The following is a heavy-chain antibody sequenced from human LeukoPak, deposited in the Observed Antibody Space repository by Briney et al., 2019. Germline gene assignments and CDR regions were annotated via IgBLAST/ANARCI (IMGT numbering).Heavy chain of an antibody. Sequence: GGSLRLSCAGSGFTFSSYAMSWVRQAPGKGLEWVSAISDTGATTYDADSVKGRFTISRDNSRSTLYLQLNSLRAEDTAVYYCAKDTSIGRYCTNGVCSPFDCWGQGTLVTVSS. V-gene: IGHV3-23*01. D-gene: IGHD2-8*01. J-gene: IGHJ4*02. CDR1: GFTFSSYA. CDR2: ISDTGATT. CDR3: AKDTSIGRYCTNGVCSPFDC.